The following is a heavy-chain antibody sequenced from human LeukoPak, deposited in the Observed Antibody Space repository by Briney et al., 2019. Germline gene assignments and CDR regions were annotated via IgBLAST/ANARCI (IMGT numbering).Heavy chain of an antibody. D-gene: IGHD5-12*01. CDR2: MNPNSGNT. CDR1: GYTFTSYD. CDR3: ARQIVEVAPLDSGYEFDY. V-gene: IGHV1-8*01. Sequence: ASVKVSCKASGYTFTSYDINWVRQATGQGLEWMGWMNPNSGNTGYAQKFQGRVTMTRNTSISTAYMELSSLRSEDTAVYYCARQIVEVAPLDSGYEFDYWGQGTLVTVSS. J-gene: IGHJ4*02.